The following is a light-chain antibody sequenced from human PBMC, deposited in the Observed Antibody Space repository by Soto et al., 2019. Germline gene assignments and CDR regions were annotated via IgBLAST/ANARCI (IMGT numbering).Light chain of an antibody. Sequence: EIVLTQSPGTLSLSPGERATLSCRASQSVSSSYLDWYQQKPGQAPRLLIYGASNRATGIPDRFSGSGSGTDFTLTISRLEPEDFAVYYCRQYDTSSLTFGGGTKVEIK. J-gene: IGKJ4*01. V-gene: IGKV3-20*01. CDR2: GAS. CDR3: RQYDTSSLT. CDR1: QSVSSSY.